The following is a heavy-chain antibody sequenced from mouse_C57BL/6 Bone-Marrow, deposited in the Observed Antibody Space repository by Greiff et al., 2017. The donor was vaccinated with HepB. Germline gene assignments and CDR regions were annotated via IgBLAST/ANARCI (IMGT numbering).Heavy chain of an antibody. CDR1: GYTFTDYN. V-gene: IGHV1-18*01. D-gene: IGHD1-1*01. CDR2: INPNNGGT. CDR3: ARWTPLYYGSSYGAMDY. Sequence: VQLQQSGPELVKPGASVKIPCKASGYTFTDYNMDWVKQSHGKSLEWIGDINPNNGGTIYNQKFKGKATLTVDKSSSTAYMELRSLTSEDTAVYYCARWTPLYYGSSYGAMDYWGQGTSVTVSS. J-gene: IGHJ4*01.